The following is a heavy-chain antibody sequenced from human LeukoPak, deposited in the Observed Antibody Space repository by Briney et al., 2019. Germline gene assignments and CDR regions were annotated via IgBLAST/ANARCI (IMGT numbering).Heavy chain of an antibody. Sequence: SETLSLTCTVSGGSISSYNYYWDWIRQPPGKGLEWIGSIYYSGSTYYNPSLKSRVTISVDTSKNQFSLKLSSVTAADTAVYYCARGRAGITIFGVVIIERKHINFDYWGQGTLVTVSS. J-gene: IGHJ4*02. CDR3: ARGRAGITIFGVVIIERKHINFDY. CDR1: GGSISSYNYY. V-gene: IGHV4-39*07. CDR2: IYYSGST. D-gene: IGHD3-3*01.